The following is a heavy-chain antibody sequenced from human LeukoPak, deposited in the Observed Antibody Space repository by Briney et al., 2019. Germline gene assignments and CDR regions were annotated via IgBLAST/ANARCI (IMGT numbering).Heavy chain of an antibody. CDR1: GGTFSSYA. CDR3: ARGRKPYYYDSSGYYSPKLFDY. D-gene: IGHD3-22*01. V-gene: IGHV1-69*05. CDR2: IIPIFGTA. J-gene: IGHJ4*02. Sequence: GASVKVSCKASGGTFSSYAVSWVRQAPGQGLEWMGRIIPIFGTASYAQKFQGRVTITTDESTSTAYMELSSLRSEDTAVYYCARGRKPYYYDSSGYYSPKLFDYWGQGTLVTVSS.